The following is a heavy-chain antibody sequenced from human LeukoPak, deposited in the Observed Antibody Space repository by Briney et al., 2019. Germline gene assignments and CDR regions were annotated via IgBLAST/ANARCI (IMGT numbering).Heavy chain of an antibody. D-gene: IGHD6-19*01. CDR2: IKEDGSEK. CDR3: AREVAGTISAFDI. Sequence: PGGSLRLSCAASGFTFSSYWMSCVREAPGKGLEWVANIKEDGSEKYYVDSVKGRFTISRDNAKNSLYLQMNSLRAEDTAVYYCAREVAGTISAFDIWGQGTMVTVSS. J-gene: IGHJ3*02. V-gene: IGHV3-7*01. CDR1: GFTFSSYW.